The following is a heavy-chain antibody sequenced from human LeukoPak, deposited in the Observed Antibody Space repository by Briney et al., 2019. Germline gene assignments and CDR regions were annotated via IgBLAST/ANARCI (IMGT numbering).Heavy chain of an antibody. CDR3: ARWEGGSYYDFDY. CDR1: GGSISSYNFH. D-gene: IGHD1-26*01. CDR2: ISSSGST. V-gene: IGHV4-39*07. Sequence: PSETLSLTCAVPGGSISSYNFHWGWIRQTPGKGLEWIASISSSGSTNYNPSLKSRVTISVDTSKNQFSLKLSSVTAADTAVYYCARWEGGSYYDFDYWGQGTLVTVSS. J-gene: IGHJ4*02.